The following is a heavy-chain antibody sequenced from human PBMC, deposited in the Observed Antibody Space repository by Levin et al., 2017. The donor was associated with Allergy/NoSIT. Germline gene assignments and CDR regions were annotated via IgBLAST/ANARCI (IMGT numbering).Heavy chain of an antibody. V-gene: IGHV4-4*02. J-gene: IGHJ4*02. CDR1: GGSISSSNW. CDR3: ARDAGTRYYYGSGSLDY. Sequence: SETLSLTCAVSGGSISSSNWWSWVRQPPGKGLEWIGEIYHSGSTNYNPSLKSRVTISVDKSKNQFSLKLSSVTAADTAVYYCARDAGTRYYYGSGSLDYWGQGTLVTVSS. CDR2: IYHSGST. D-gene: IGHD3-10*01.